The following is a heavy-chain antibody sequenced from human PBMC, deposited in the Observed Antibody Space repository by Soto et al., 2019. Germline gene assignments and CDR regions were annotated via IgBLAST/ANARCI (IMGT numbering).Heavy chain of an antibody. Sequence: SDTRSLTCTVPGGSITSHYWSWIRQPPGKGLEWIGYIYYSGSTNYNPSLKSRVTISVDTSKNQFSLKLSSVTAADTAVYYRARQITIFGVVTTRLWAFDIWGQGTMVT. J-gene: IGHJ3*02. V-gene: IGHV4-59*08. CDR1: GGSITSHY. CDR2: IYYSGST. D-gene: IGHD3-3*01. CDR3: ARQITIFGVVTTRLWAFDI.